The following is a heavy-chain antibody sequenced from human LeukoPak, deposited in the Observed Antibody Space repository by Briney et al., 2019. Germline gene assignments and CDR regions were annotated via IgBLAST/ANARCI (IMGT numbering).Heavy chain of an antibody. V-gene: IGHV4-61*08. Sequence: SQTLSLTCAVSGGSISSGGYSWSWIRQPPGKGLEWIGYIYNSGSTIYNPSLKSRATISADTSKNQFSLQLSSVTAADTAVYYCVRDRELNYWGQGTLVTVSS. CDR2: IYNSGST. J-gene: IGHJ4*02. CDR3: VRDRELNY. CDR1: GGSISSGGYS. D-gene: IGHD1-7*01.